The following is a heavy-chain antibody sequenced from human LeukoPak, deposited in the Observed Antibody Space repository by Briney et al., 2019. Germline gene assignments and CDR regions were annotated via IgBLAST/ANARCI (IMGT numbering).Heavy chain of an antibody. CDR2: IYYSGST. V-gene: IGHV4-59*01. D-gene: IGHD6-13*01. J-gene: IGHJ4*02. CDR3: ARGIAAATEIDY. CDR1: GGSISSYY. Sequence: PSETLSLTCTVSGGSISSYYWSWIRQPPVKVLEWIGYIYYSGSTNYNPSLKSRVTISVDTSKNQFSLKLSSVTAADTAVYYCARGIAAATEIDYWGQGTLVTVSS.